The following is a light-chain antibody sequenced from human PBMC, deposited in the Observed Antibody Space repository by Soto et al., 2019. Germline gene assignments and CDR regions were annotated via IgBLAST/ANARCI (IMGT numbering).Light chain of an antibody. CDR2: DAS. J-gene: IGKJ4*01. CDR3: QQRSNWPPA. Sequence: EIVLTQSPATLSLSPGEIATLFFSASQSVSSYLACYQQTPGQAPSLLIYDASNRATGIPARFSGSGSGTDFTLTISSLEPEDFAVYYCQQRSNWPPAFGGGTKVDIK. V-gene: IGKV3-11*01. CDR1: QSVSSY.